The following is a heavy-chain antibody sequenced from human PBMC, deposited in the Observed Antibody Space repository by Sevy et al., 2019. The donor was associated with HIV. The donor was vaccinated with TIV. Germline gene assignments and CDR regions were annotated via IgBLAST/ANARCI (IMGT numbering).Heavy chain of an antibody. Sequence: GGSLRLSCAASGFTFSNFGMNWVRQAPGKGLEWVSYISSSGTTIYYADSVKGRFTISRDNAKNSLYLQMNSLRDEDXXXXXCARKFGYWGQGTLVTVSS. CDR3: ARKFGY. CDR1: GFTFSNFG. V-gene: IGHV3-48*02. CDR2: ISSSGTTI. D-gene: IGHD3-10*01. J-gene: IGHJ4*02.